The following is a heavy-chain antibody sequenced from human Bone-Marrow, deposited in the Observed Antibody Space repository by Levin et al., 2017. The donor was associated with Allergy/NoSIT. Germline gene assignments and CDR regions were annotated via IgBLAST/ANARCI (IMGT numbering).Heavy chain of an antibody. Sequence: GGSLRLSCAASGFTFSRYWMHWVRQAPGKGLVWVSRINSDGSNTRYADSVKGRFTISRDNAKNTLYVQMNSLRGEDTAVYYCARARTYGSGTLDEYYYYGLDVWGQGTTVTVSS. CDR2: INSDGSNT. D-gene: IGHD3-10*01. CDR3: ARARTYGSGTLDEYYYYGLDV. CDR1: GFTFSRYW. J-gene: IGHJ6*02. V-gene: IGHV3-74*01.